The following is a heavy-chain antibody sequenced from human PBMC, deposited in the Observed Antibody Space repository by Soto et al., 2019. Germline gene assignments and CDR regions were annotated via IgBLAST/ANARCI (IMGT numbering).Heavy chain of an antibody. CDR2: IYPGDSDT. V-gene: IGHV5-51*01. D-gene: IGHD1-26*01. Sequence: PGESLKISCKASGPSFTSYWIGWVRQVPGKGLEWMGIIYPGDSDTRYSPSFQGQVTISADKSISTAYLQWSSLKASDTAMYYCAFPLVGATTSVAFDIWGQGTMVTVSS. CDR1: GPSFTSYW. J-gene: IGHJ3*02. CDR3: AFPLVGATTSVAFDI.